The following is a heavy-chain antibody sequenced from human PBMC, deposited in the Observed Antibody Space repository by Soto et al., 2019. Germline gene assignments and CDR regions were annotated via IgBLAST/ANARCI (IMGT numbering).Heavy chain of an antibody. V-gene: IGHV4-39*01. CDR1: AGSISSSSYY. CDR3: ARQSSGWYRQNFVY. Sequence: QLQLQESGPGLVKPSETLSLTCTVSAGSISSSSYYWGWIRQPPGKGLEWIGSIYYSGSTYYIPCLKCRVTISLDTSKNHFPLRLSSVTAADRAVYYCARQSSGWYRQNFVYWGQGTLVTVSS. CDR2: IYYSGST. J-gene: IGHJ4*02. D-gene: IGHD6-19*01.